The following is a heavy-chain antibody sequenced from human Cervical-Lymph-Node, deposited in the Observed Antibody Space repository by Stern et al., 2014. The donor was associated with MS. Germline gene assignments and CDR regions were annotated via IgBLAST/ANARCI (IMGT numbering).Heavy chain of an antibody. Sequence: QVQLVQSGAEVKKPGASVKVSCKASEYTFTYFFIHWVRQAPGQGLELMGVINSGGFTTYSPKFQGRFTMNRATYNTPVHSGPTSLTSEDTAVYYCTSARNTAFDIWGQGTLVTVSS. V-gene: IGHV1-46*03. CDR3: TSARNTAFDI. CDR1: EYTFTYFF. J-gene: IGHJ3*02. CDR2: INSGGFT.